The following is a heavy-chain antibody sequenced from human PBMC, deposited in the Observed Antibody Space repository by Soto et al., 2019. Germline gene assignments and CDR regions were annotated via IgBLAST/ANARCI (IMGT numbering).Heavy chain of an antibody. CDR1: GGSVSSGSYY. CDR3: VRGKQINKHLDP. Sequence: SETLSLTCTVSGGSVSSGSYYWSWIRQPPGKGLEWIGYIYYSGSTNYHPSLTRRVTVSVDTSKTQFSLKLSSVTAADTTVYYCVRGKQINKHLDPWGQGTLVTVSS. J-gene: IGHJ5*02. D-gene: IGHD6-13*01. V-gene: IGHV4-61*01. CDR2: IYYSGST.